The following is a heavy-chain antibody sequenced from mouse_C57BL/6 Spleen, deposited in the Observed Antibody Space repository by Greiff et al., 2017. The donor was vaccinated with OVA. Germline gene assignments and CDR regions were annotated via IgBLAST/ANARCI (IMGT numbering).Heavy chain of an antibody. Sequence: QVQLQQPGAELVRPGSLVKLSCKASGYTFTSYWMDWVKQRPGQGLEWIGNIYPSDSETHYNQKFKDKATLTVDKSSSTAYMQLSSLTSEDSAVYYCARPLGRGYFDVWGTGTTVTVSS. CDR2: IYPSDSET. CDR3: ARPLGRGYFDV. J-gene: IGHJ1*03. D-gene: IGHD4-1*01. CDR1: GYTFTSYW. V-gene: IGHV1-61*01.